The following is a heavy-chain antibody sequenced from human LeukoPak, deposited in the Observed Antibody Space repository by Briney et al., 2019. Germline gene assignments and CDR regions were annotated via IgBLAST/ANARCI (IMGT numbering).Heavy chain of an antibody. V-gene: IGHV4-34*01. CDR1: GGSFSGYY. J-gene: IGHJ4*02. D-gene: IGHD6-19*01. CDR2: INHSGST. Sequence: PSETLSLTCAVYGGSFSGYYWSWIRQPPGKGLEWIGEINHSGSTNYNPSLKSRVTISVDTSKNQFSLKLSSVTAADTAVYYCARAFRRWLVEYYFDYWGQGTLVTVSS. CDR3: ARAFRRWLVEYYFDY.